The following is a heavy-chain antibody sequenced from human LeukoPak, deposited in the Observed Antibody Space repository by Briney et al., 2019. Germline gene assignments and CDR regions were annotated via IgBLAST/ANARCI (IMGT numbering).Heavy chain of an antibody. CDR3: AKAPTVLWYYYGMDV. Sequence: PGGSLRLSCAASGFTLDDYAMHWVRHAPGKGLEWVSGISWNSGTIGYADSVKGRFTASRDNAKNSLYLQMNSLRAEDTALYYCAKAPTVLWYYYGMDVWGQGTTVTVSS. D-gene: IGHD4-17*01. CDR2: ISWNSGTI. CDR1: GFTLDDYA. J-gene: IGHJ6*02. V-gene: IGHV3-9*01.